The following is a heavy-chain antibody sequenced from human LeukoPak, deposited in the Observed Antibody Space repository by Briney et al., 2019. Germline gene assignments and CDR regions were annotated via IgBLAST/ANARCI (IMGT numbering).Heavy chain of an antibody. Sequence: SVKVSCKASGYTFSGYYMHWVRQAPGQGLEWMGWINPKRSGTNYAQKFQGRVTMTRDTSISTVYMELSRLRSDDTAVYNCARGPGLTAILNWFDPWGQGTLV. CDR2: INPKRSGT. D-gene: IGHD1-14*01. J-gene: IGHJ5*02. V-gene: IGHV1-2*02. CDR1: GYTFSGYY. CDR3: ARGPGLTAILNWFDP.